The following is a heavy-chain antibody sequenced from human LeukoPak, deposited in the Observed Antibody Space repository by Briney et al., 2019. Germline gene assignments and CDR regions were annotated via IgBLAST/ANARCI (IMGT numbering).Heavy chain of an antibody. D-gene: IGHD6-13*01. Sequence: ASVKVSCTASGYTFTSYAMHWVRQAPGQRLEWMGWINAGNGNTKYSQKFQGRVTITRDTSASTAYMELSSLRSEDTAVYYCARDQGIAAAGRYYYGMDVWGKGTTVTVSS. V-gene: IGHV1-3*01. CDR2: INAGNGNT. J-gene: IGHJ6*04. CDR3: ARDQGIAAAGRYYYGMDV. CDR1: GYTFTSYA.